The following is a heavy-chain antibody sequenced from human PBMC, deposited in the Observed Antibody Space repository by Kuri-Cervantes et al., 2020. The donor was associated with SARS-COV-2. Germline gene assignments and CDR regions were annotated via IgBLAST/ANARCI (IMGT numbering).Heavy chain of an antibody. J-gene: IGHJ4*02. V-gene: IGHV3-30*03. CDR3: VRDGDHWNFDY. CDR1: GFTFNDYG. Sequence: GGSLRLSCAASGFTFNDYGMHWVRQAPGKGLEWVALISYDGTNKHNADSVKGRFTISRDNSKNTLYMQRNSLREEDTAVYYCVRDGDHWNFDYWGQGTLVTVSS. CDR2: ISYDGTNK. D-gene: IGHD1-1*01.